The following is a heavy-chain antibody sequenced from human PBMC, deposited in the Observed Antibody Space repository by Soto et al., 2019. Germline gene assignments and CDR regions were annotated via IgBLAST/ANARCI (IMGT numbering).Heavy chain of an antibody. V-gene: IGHV3-7*01. CDR1: GFTFSSFW. CDR3: SRSLDP. J-gene: IGHJ5*02. Sequence: PLGSLRLSCAASGFTFSSFWMDWVRQAPGKGLEWVANINPDGSEKHYVDSVKGRFTISRDNAKNSLYLQMSRLTAEDSALYYCSRSLDPWGQGTRVTVSS. CDR2: INPDGSEK.